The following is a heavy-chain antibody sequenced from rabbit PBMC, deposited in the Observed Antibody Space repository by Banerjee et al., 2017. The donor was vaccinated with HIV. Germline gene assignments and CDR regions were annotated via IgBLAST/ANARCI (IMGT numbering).Heavy chain of an antibody. CDR2: IYTGSSGRT. CDR3: ARGDGNSSDL. V-gene: IGHV1S40*01. D-gene: IGHD8-1*01. J-gene: IGHJ3*01. CDR1: GFSFSSSYY. Sequence: QSLEESGGDLVKPGASLTLTCTASGFSFSSSYYMCWVRQAPGKGLEWIACIYTGSSGRTYYASWAKGRFTISKTSSTTVTLQMTSLTAADTATYFCARGDGNSSDLWGQGTLVTVS.